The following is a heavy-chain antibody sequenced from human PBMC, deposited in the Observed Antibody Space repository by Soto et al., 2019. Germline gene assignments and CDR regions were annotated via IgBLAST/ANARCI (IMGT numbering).Heavy chain of an antibody. CDR3: ARGDSSGWARDY. J-gene: IGHJ4*02. D-gene: IGHD6-19*01. V-gene: IGHV1-69*13. CDR2: IIPIFGTA. Sequence: ASVKVSCKASGGTFSSYAISWVRQAPGQGLEWMGGIIPIFGTANYAQKFQGRVTITADESTSTAYMELSSLRSEDTAVYYCARGDSSGWARDYWGQGTLVTVSS. CDR1: GGTFSSYA.